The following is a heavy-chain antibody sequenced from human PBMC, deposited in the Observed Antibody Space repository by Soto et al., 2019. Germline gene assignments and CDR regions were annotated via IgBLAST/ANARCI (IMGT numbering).Heavy chain of an antibody. CDR2: INPSGGST. J-gene: IGHJ4*02. CDR3: ARDDSSGYYN. V-gene: IGHV1-46*01. D-gene: IGHD3-22*01. Sequence: GASVKVSCKASGYTFTSYYMHWVRQAPGQGLEWMGIINPSGGSTSYAQKFQGRVTMTRDTSTSTAYMELRSLRSDDTAVYYCARDDSSGYYNWGQGTLVTVSS. CDR1: GYTFTSYY.